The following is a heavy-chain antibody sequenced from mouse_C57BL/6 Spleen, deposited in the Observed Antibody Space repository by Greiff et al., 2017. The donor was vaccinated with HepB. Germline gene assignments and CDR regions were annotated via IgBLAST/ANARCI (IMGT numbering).Heavy chain of an antibody. J-gene: IGHJ3*01. V-gene: IGHV1-52*01. D-gene: IGHD2-3*01. CDR1: GYTFTSYW. CDR2: IDPSDSET. CDR3: ARRGRDGYPFAY. Sequence: QVQLQQPGAELVRPGSSVKLSCTASGYTFTSYWMHWVKQRPIQGLEWIGNIDPSDSETHYNQKFKDKATLTVDKSSSTAYMQLSSLTSEDSAVYYCARRGRDGYPFAYWGQGTLVTVSA.